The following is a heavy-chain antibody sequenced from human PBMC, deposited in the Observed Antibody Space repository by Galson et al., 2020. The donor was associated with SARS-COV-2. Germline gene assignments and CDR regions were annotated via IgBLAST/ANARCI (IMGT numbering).Heavy chain of an antibody. V-gene: IGHV2-5*02. CDR1: GFSLSTIGVG. D-gene: IGHD5-18*01. CDR3: AHLYSYGYGYYFDY. Sequence: KMSGPTLVKPTQTLTLTCTFSGFSLSTIGVGLGWTRQPPAKARDGLAFISWDDDKRYSPSLKSRLTITKDTSKNQVVLTMTNMDPVDTATYYCAHLYSYGYGYYFDYWGQGTLVTVSS. CDR2: ISWDDDK. J-gene: IGHJ4*02.